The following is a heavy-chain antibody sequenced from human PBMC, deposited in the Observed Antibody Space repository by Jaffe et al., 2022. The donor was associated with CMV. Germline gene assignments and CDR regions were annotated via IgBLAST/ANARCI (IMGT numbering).Heavy chain of an antibody. CDR2: INHSGST. Sequence: QVQLQQWGAGLLKPSETLSLTCAVYGGSFSGYYWSWIRQPPGKGLEWIGEINHSGSTNYNPSLKSRVTISVDTSKNQFSLKLSSVTAADTAVYYCAIEGASSGYYPTLQYFQHWGQGTLVTVSS. D-gene: IGHD3-22*01. V-gene: IGHV4-34*01. CDR1: GGSFSGYY. CDR3: AIEGASSGYYPTLQYFQH. J-gene: IGHJ1*01.